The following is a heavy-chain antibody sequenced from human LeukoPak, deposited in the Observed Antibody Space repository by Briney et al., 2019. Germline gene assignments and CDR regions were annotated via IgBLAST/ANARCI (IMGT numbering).Heavy chain of an antibody. J-gene: IGHJ4*02. CDR2: ITASSTAI. V-gene: IGHV3-21*01. Sequence: PGGSLRLSCAASGFTFNTYTMNWVRQAPGKGLEWVSSITASSTAIYSADSVKGRFTISRDNAKNFLYLQMNSLRAEGTAVYYCARTYYDILTGYNPYFDYWGQGILVTVSS. D-gene: IGHD3-9*01. CDR3: ARTYYDILTGYNPYFDY. CDR1: GFTFNTYT.